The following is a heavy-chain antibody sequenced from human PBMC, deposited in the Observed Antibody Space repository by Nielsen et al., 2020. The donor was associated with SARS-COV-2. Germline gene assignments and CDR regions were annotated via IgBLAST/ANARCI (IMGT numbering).Heavy chain of an antibody. CDR1: GYTLTSYG. D-gene: IGHD5-12*01. CDR2: ISAYNGNT. CDR3: ARDPGDEWLRLSYYYYGMDV. J-gene: IGHJ6*02. Sequence: ASVKVSCKASGYTLTSYGISWVRQAPGQGLEWMGWISAYNGNTNYAQKLQGRVTVTTDTSTSTAYMELRSLRSDDTAVYYCARDPGDEWLRLSYYYYGMDVWGQGTTVTVSS. V-gene: IGHV1-18*01.